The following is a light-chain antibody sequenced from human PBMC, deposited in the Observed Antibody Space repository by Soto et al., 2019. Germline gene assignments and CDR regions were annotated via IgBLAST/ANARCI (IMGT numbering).Light chain of an antibody. Sequence: DVQMTQSPSSLSASVGDRVTITCRASQTIGSYLNWYQHKPVRAPKLLIYASSRLQSGVPSRFSGSGSGTDFNLTITSLQPEDFATYYCQQSYSVPPAFGQGTRVDIK. CDR1: QTIGSY. CDR3: QQSYSVPPA. V-gene: IGKV1-39*01. J-gene: IGKJ1*01. CDR2: ASS.